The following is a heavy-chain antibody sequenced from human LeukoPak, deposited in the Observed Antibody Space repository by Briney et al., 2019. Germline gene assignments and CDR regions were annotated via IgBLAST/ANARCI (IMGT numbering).Heavy chain of an antibody. V-gene: IGHV1-3*01. CDR2: INAGNGNT. Sequence: ASVKVSCKASGYIFTSNAMHWVRQAPGQRLEWMGWINAGNGNTKYSQKFQGRVTITRDTSASTAYMELSSLRSEDTAVYYCARAPGVRWSTSEEGGAFDIWGQGTMVTVSS. J-gene: IGHJ3*02. CDR1: GYIFTSNA. CDR3: ARAPGVRWSTSEEGGAFDI. D-gene: IGHD4-23*01.